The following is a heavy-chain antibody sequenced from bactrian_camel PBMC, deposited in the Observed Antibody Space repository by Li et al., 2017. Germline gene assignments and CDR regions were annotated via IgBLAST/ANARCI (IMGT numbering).Heavy chain of an antibody. CDR1: TYIVNSKC. CDR3: ATGGLPVREDSDY. CDR2: IDSDGSA. V-gene: IGHV3S67*01. D-gene: IGHD5*01. Sequence: VQLVESGGGSVQVGGSRRLSCAASTYIVNSKCLGWLRQAPGKEREAVARIDSDGSAAYSDSVKGRFTISRGNAKNTLYLQMDNLNSDDTALYYCATGGLPVREDSDYWGQGTQVTVS. J-gene: IGHJ4*01.